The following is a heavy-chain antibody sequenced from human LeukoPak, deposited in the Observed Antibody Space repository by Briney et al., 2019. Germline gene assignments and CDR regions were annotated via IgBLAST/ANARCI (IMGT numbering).Heavy chain of an antibody. CDR2: IYYSGST. J-gene: IGHJ6*02. CDR3: ARLYISYYYYGMDV. V-gene: IGHV4-59*01. CDR1: GGSISKYY. D-gene: IGHD1-1*01. Sequence: PSETLSLTCTVSGGSISKYYWSWIRQPPGKGLEWIGYIYYSGSTNYNPSLKSRVTISVDTSKNQFSLKLSSVTAADTAVYYCARLYISYYYYGMDVWGQGTTVTVSS.